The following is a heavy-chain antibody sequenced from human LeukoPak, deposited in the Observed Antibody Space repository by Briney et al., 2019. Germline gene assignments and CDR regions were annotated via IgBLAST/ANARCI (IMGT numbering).Heavy chain of an antibody. CDR1: GGSISSYY. CDR2: IYTSGST. Sequence: SETLSLTCTVSGGSISSYYWSWIRQPAGKELEWIGRIYTSGSTNYNPSLKSRVTMSVDTSKNQFSLKLSSVTAADTAVYYCARMAVAGAWVQVYYFDYWGQGTLVTVSS. V-gene: IGHV4-4*07. D-gene: IGHD6-19*01. CDR3: ARMAVAGAWVQVYYFDY. J-gene: IGHJ4*02.